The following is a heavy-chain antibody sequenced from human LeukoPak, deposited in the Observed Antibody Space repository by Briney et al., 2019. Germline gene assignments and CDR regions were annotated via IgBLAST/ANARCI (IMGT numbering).Heavy chain of an antibody. CDR3: AKDVRGNTFTYFGMDV. V-gene: IGHV3-23*01. CDR1: GFTFNRNA. D-gene: IGHD4-23*01. Sequence: GGSLRLSCVDSGFTFNRNAMTWVRQAPGKGLEWVSASSGSGGSTYYADSVKGRFTISRDNSKNTLYLRMNSLRVEDTAVYYCAKDVRGNTFTYFGMDVWGQGTTVTVSS. CDR2: SSGSGGST. J-gene: IGHJ6*02.